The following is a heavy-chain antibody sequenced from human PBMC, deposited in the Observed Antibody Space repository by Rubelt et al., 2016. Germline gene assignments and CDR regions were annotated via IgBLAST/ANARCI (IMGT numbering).Heavy chain of an antibody. V-gene: IGHV1-24*01. Sequence: QVQLVQSGAVLKKPGASVKVSCKVSGDTLSVFSIHWVRQAPGKGLEWMGGFDGEDGETVYAQNFQGRLIMTEETPTDTAYMERSRLTSADTAVYYCSTADSSSWYDATDTWGQGTMVTVSS. J-gene: IGHJ3*02. CDR3: STADSSSWYDATDT. D-gene: IGHD6-13*01. CDR1: GDTLSVFS. CDR2: FDGEDGET.